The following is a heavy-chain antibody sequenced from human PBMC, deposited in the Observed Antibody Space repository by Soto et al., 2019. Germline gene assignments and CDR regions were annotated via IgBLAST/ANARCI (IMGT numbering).Heavy chain of an antibody. V-gene: IGHV1-2*04. CDR2: INPNSGGT. J-gene: IGHJ4*02. D-gene: IGHD3-16*02. CDR3: ARGPYTFGGVIVPGPFDY. Sequence: QVQLVQSGAEVKKPGASVKVSCKASGYTFTGYYMHWVRQAPGQGLEWMGWINPNSGGTNYAQKLQGWVTMTGDTSISTAYMELSRLRSDDTAVYYCARGPYTFGGVIVPGPFDYWGQGTLVTVSS. CDR1: GYTFTGYY.